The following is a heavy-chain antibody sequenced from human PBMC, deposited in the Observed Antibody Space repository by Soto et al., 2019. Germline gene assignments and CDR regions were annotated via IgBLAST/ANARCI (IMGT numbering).Heavy chain of an antibody. CDR1: GEPLSDYN. CDR3: ARNGGGSHYPFDY. CDR2: IGPSGAT. D-gene: IGHD1-26*01. Sequence: QVQLQQWGAGLLKPSETLCVTYGVSGEPLSDYNWSWIRQAPGAGLEWIGEIGPSGATNYNPSLRSRVTISQDTSKSQISLRLTSVTAADTAVYHCARNGGGSHYPFDYLGQGAQITVSS. V-gene: IGHV4-34*01. J-gene: IGHJ4*02.